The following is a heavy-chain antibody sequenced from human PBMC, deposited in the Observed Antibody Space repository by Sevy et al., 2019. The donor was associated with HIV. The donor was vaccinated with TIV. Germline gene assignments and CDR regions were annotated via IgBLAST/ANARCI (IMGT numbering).Heavy chain of an antibody. CDR2: IKIKTDGGRA. CDR1: GFTFNYAW. CDR3: SSVVKNDFWDGHVNYYGMDV. V-gene: IGHV3-15*01. J-gene: IGHJ6*02. D-gene: IGHD3-3*01. Sequence: GGSLRLSCAASGFTFNYAWMSWVRQAPGKGLEWVGRIKIKTDGGRADYAAHVKGRFTISRDDSENTLYLQMNSLKTEDTAVYYCSSVVKNDFWDGHVNYYGMDVWGQGTTVTVSS.